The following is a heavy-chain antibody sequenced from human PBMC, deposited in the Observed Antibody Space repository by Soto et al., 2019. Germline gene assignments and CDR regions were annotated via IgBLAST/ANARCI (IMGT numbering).Heavy chain of an antibody. V-gene: IGHV1-18*01. J-gene: IGHJ5*02. Sequence: QVQLEQSEGEVKKPGASVKVSCKASGYTFSTYGISWVRQAPGQGLEWMGWISVDNGNTKYAQKLQGRVTMTTDTSTSTAYVELRRLRSDDTACYYAARGYLASAYEGFDPWGQGTLVTVSS. CDR1: GYTFSTYG. CDR2: ISVDNGNT. D-gene: IGHD5-12*01. CDR3: ARGYLASAYEGFDP.